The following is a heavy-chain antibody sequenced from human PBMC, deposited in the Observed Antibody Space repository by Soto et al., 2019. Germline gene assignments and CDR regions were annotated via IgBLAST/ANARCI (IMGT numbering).Heavy chain of an antibody. CDR1: GFTFSDYY. D-gene: IGHD2-2*01. J-gene: IGHJ5*02. Sequence: QVQLVESGGGLVKPGGSLRLACAASGFTFSDYYMSWIRQAPGKGLEWVSYISSSGRTIYYADSMKGRFTISRDNAKYSLYLQMNSLKADDTAVYYCPRNVRKVLPTPWGQGTLVTVSS. CDR3: PRNVRKVLPTP. CDR2: ISSSGRTI. V-gene: IGHV3-11*01.